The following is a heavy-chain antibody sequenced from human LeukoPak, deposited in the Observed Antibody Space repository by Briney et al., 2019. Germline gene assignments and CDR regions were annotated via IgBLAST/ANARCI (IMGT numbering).Heavy chain of an antibody. D-gene: IGHD6-19*01. CDR2: FYSGGST. CDR1: GFTASSNY. Sequence: PGGSLGLSCAASGFTASSNYMSWVRQAPGKGLEWFSVFYSGGSTYYADSVKGRFTISRDNSKNTLYLQMNSLRDEDTAVYYCAREDRQWLVRKYYYYGMDVWGQGTTV. V-gene: IGHV3-66*01. CDR3: AREDRQWLVRKYYYYGMDV. J-gene: IGHJ6*02.